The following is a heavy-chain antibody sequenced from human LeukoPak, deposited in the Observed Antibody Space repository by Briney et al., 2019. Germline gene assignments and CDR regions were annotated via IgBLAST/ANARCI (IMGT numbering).Heavy chain of an antibody. CDR1: GFTFSDFY. D-gene: IGHD1-20*01. Sequence: GGSLRLSCAASGFTFSDFYMSWIRQAPGKGLEWVSYVSSSGSTIYYADSVKGRFTISRDNAKNSLYLQMNSLRAEDTAVYYCARRRYNWNAIDYWGQGTLVTVSS. CDR3: ARRRYNWNAIDY. V-gene: IGHV3-11*01. CDR2: VSSSGSTI. J-gene: IGHJ4*02.